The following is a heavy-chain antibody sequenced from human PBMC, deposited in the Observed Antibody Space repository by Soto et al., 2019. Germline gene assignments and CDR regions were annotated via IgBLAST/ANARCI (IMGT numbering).Heavy chain of an antibody. D-gene: IGHD2-15*01. CDR1: GGSFSGYY. CDR2: INHIVST. J-gene: IGHJ6*02. Sequence: PSETLSLTCAVYGGSFSGYYWSWIRQPPGKGLEWIGEINHIVSTNYNPSLKSRVSISVDTSKNQFSLKLSSVTAADTAVYYCARVAHCSGGSCYSEMDYYYGMDVWGQGTTVTVSS. CDR3: ARVAHCSGGSCYSEMDYYYGMDV. V-gene: IGHV4-34*01.